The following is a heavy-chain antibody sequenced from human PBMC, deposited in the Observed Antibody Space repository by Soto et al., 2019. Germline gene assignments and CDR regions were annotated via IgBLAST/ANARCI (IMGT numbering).Heavy chain of an antibody. CDR1: GYTFTSYD. CDR2: MNPNSGNT. D-gene: IGHD6-19*01. Sequence: QVQLVQSGAEVKKPGASVKVSCKASGYTFTSYDINWVRQATGQGLEWMGWMNPNSGNTGYAQKFQGRDTMTRNTSISTAYMELSSLRSEDTAVYYCAREYRLVQVFGYWGQGTLVTVSS. V-gene: IGHV1-8*01. CDR3: AREYRLVQVFGY. J-gene: IGHJ4*02.